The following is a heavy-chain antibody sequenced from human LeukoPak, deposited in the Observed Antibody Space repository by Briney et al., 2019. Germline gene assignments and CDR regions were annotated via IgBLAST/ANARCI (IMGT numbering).Heavy chain of an antibody. Sequence: SETLSLTCTVSGGSISSYYWSWIRQRAGKGLEWIGRIYTSGSTNYNPSLKSRVTMSVDTSKNQFSLKPSSVTAADTAVYYCAREMKQQLVIEYWGQGTLVTVSS. D-gene: IGHD6-13*01. CDR1: GGSISSYY. CDR2: IYTSGST. J-gene: IGHJ4*02. V-gene: IGHV4-4*07. CDR3: AREMKQQLVIEY.